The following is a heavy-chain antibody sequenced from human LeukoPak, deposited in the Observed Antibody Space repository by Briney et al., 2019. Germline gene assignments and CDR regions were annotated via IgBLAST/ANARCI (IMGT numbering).Heavy chain of an antibody. Sequence: SATLSLTCTVSGYSISSGYYWGWIRQPPGKGLEWIGSIYHSGSTYYNLSITSRDIISVDTSKNQFSLKLSSVTAADTAVYYCARDWPDYYDSSCYTYAFDIWGQGTMVTVSS. D-gene: IGHD3-22*01. CDR3: ARDWPDYYDSSCYTYAFDI. J-gene: IGHJ3*02. V-gene: IGHV4-38-2*02. CDR2: IYHSGST. CDR1: GYSISSGYY.